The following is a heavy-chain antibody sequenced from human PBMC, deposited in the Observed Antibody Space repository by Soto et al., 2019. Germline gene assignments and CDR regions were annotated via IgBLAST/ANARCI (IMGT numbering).Heavy chain of an antibody. CDR1: GFTXTSSA. CDR3: AADQNYYDSSGYYRLDY. Sequence: SXKVSFKASGFTXTSSAVQLVRQARGQRLEWIGWIVGGSGNTNYAQKFQERVTITRDMSTSTAYMELSSLRSEDTAVYYCAADQNYYDSSGYYRLDYWGQGTLGTVSS. J-gene: IGHJ4*02. D-gene: IGHD3-22*01. V-gene: IGHV1-58*01. CDR2: IVGGSGNT.